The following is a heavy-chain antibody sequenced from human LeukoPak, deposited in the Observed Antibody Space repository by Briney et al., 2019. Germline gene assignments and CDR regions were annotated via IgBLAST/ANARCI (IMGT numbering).Heavy chain of an antibody. V-gene: IGHV4-39*02. Sequence: SETLSLTYTVSGGSIRNSNFFWGWIRQPPGKGLEWIGSIYYSGSTYYNASLKSRLSISVDTSKNQFSLKVTSVTAADTAVYYCATEDVVVPTAAQRPLDYWGQGTLVTVSS. CDR2: IYYSGST. CDR1: GGSIRNSNFF. D-gene: IGHD2-2*01. CDR3: ATEDVVVPTAAQRPLDY. J-gene: IGHJ4*02.